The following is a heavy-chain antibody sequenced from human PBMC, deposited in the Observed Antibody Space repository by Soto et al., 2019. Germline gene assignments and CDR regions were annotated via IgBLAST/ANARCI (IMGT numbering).Heavy chain of an antibody. V-gene: IGHV4-39*01. J-gene: IGHJ5*02. CDR3: ARRDDYIWGSYRYTDWFDP. CDR2: IYYSGST. D-gene: IGHD3-16*02. Sequence: PSETLSLTCTVSGGSISSSSYYWGWIRQPPGKGLEWIGSIYYSGSTYYNPSLKSRVTISVDTSKNQFSLKLSSVTAADTAVYYCARRDDYIWGSYRYTDWFDPWGQGT. CDR1: GGSISSSSYY.